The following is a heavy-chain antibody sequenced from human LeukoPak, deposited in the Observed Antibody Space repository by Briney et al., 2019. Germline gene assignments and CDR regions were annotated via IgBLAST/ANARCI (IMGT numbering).Heavy chain of an antibody. CDR1: GYTFTGYY. D-gene: IGHD5-18*01. V-gene: IGHV1-2*02. Sequence: VASVKVSCKASGYTFTGYYMHWVRQAPGQGLEWMGWINPNSGGTNYAQKFQGRVTMTRDTSISTAYMELSRLRSDDTAVYYCARARGYSYGLTSLTAQYYMDVWGKGTTVTVSS. J-gene: IGHJ6*03. CDR3: ARARGYSYGLTSLTAQYYMDV. CDR2: INPNSGGT.